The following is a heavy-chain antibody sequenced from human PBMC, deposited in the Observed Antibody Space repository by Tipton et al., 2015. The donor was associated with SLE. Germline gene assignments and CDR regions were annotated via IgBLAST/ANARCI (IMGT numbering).Heavy chain of an antibody. CDR1: DGSISTNY. V-gene: IGHV4-4*07. D-gene: IGHD3-9*01. J-gene: IGHJ5*02. CDR2: VYSSGST. CDR3: AKDAHYNWLISGNWFDP. Sequence: TLSLTCIVSDGSISTNYWSWIRQPAGKGLEWIGRVYSSGSTDYNPSLASRVTMSIDTSKNEFSLKLRSVTAADTAIYYCAKDAHYNWLISGNWFDPWGQGSLVTVSS.